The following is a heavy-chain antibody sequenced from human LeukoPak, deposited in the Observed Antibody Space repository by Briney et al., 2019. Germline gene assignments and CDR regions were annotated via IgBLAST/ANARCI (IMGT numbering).Heavy chain of an antibody. CDR2: VNGGNDKT. Sequence: ASVKVSCKASGYSFIRYALHWVRQAPGQRPEWMGWVNGGNDKTAYSKKFQGRVTITRDASASTTYVELSSLRPEDTAVYYCARDFDSSFSFDYWGQGTLVTVSS. V-gene: IGHV1-3*01. CDR3: ARDFDSSFSFDY. D-gene: IGHD3-22*01. J-gene: IGHJ4*02. CDR1: GYSFIRYA.